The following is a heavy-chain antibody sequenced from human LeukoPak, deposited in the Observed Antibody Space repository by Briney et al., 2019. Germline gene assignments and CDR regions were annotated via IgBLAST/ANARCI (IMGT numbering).Heavy chain of an antibody. J-gene: IGHJ4*02. CDR1: GFSLRKHP. CDR2: ISGDGGTT. D-gene: IGHD3-22*01. Sequence: SGGSLRLSCASSGFSLRKHPMHWVRHAPGKGLEFVSAISGDGGTTFYASSVKGRFTISRDNSKNMVVLQMGSLRTDDMGVYFCARDCSSGNCRGALDYWGQGALVTVSS. CDR3: ARDCSSGNCRGALDY. V-gene: IGHV3-64*01.